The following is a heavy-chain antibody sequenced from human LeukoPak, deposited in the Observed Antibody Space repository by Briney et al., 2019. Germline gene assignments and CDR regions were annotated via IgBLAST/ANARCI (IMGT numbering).Heavy chain of an antibody. J-gene: IGHJ4*02. CDR1: GYSFTSYW. CDR3: ARAIYYDFWSGYYPLDY. D-gene: IGHD3-3*01. Sequence: GESLKISCKGSGYSFTSYWIGWVRQMPGKGLEWMGIIYPGDSDTRYNPSFQGQVTISADKSISTAYLQWSSLKASDTAMYYCARAIYYDFWSGYYPLDYWGQGTLVTVSS. V-gene: IGHV5-51*01. CDR2: IYPGDSDT.